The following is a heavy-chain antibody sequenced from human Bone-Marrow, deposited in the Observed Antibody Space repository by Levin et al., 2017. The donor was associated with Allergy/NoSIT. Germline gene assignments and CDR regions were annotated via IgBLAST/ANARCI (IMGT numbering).Heavy chain of an antibody. V-gene: IGHV2-70*04. CDR2: IDWDGDK. CDR1: GFSLSDSGVG. CDR3: ARTMTPTYDSLTGEYSYNYGMDV. J-gene: IGHJ6*02. Sequence: SGPTLVKPTQSLTVTCSFSGFSLSDSGVGVGWFRQAPSKALEWLARIDWDGDKFYSTSLRTRLTISKDTSKNQVVLRMTHMDPVDTGTYFCARTMTPTYDSLTGEYSYNYGMDVWGQGTTVTVSS. D-gene: IGHD3-9*01.